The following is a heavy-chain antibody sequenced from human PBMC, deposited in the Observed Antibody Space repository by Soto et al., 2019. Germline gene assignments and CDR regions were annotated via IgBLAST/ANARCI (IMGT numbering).Heavy chain of an antibody. CDR1: GGSISSGGYY. CDR3: ARENWNYGYYFDY. CDR2: IYYSRST. D-gene: IGHD1-7*01. Sequence: PWETLSLTCTVSGGSISSGGYYWSWIRKHPGKGLEWIGYIYYSRSTYYNPSLKSRVTISVDTSKNQFSLKLSSVTAADTAVYYCARENWNYGYYFDYWGQGTLVTVSS. V-gene: IGHV4-31*03. J-gene: IGHJ4*02.